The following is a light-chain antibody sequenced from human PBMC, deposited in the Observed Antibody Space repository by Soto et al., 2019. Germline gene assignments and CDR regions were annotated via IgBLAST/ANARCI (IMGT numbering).Light chain of an antibody. Sequence: DIQMTQSPSSLSASVVDTFIITDVASQTISFYLNWYQQIAGTAPKLLIYTASTLQTGVPSRFSGSGSATDFPPTTSSLQPEDFATYYCQQLNSYPITFGQGTRLEIK. CDR2: TAS. J-gene: IGKJ5*01. CDR3: QQLNSYPIT. CDR1: QTISFY. V-gene: IGKV1-39*01.